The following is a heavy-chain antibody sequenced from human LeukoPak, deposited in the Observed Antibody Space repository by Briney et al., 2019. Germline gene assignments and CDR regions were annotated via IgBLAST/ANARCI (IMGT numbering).Heavy chain of an antibody. D-gene: IGHD5-18*01. V-gene: IGHV5-51*07. CDR1: GYSFTNYW. CDR2: IHPDDSHT. J-gene: IGHJ4*02. Sequence: GESLKISCKGSGYSFTNYWIGWVHQMPGEGLEWMGIIHPDDSHTRYSPSFQGLVTISADKSMTTAYLLWSSLKASDTAIYYYARQGDTAIQDYWGQGTLVTVSS. CDR3: ARQGDTAIQDY.